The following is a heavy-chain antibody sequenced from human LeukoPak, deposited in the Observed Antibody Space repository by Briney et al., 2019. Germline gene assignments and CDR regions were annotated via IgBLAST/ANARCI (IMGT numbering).Heavy chain of an antibody. CDR1: GGSFSGYY. D-gene: IGHD3-10*01. CDR3: ARGRFRGPNWFDP. J-gene: IGHJ5*02. CDR2: INHSGST. Sequence: SETLSLTCAVYGGSFSGYYWSWIRQPPGKGLEWIGEINHSGSTNYNPSLKSRVTISVDTSKNQFSLKLSSVTAADTAVYYCARGRFRGPNWFDPWGQGTLVTASS. V-gene: IGHV4-34*01.